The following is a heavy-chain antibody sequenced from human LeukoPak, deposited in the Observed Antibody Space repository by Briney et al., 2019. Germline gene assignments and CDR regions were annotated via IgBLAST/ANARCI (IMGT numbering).Heavy chain of an antibody. V-gene: IGHV1-8*01. D-gene: IGHD3-10*01. CDR2: INPNSGNT. Sequence: ASVKVSCKASGYTFTSYDINWVRQATGQGLEWMGWINPNSGNTGYAQKFQGRVTMTRNTSISTAYMELSSLRSEDTAVYYCATSITMVRGVPLSTDWFDPWGQGTLVTVSS. CDR1: GYTFTSYD. CDR3: ATSITMVRGVPLSTDWFDP. J-gene: IGHJ5*02.